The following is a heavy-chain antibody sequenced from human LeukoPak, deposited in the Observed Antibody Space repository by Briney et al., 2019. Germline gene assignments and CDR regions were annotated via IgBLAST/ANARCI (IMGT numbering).Heavy chain of an antibody. CDR3: AREAVAATFDY. CDR1: GFTVSSNY. V-gene: IGHV4-34*01. J-gene: IGHJ4*02. CDR2: INHSGST. D-gene: IGHD6-19*01. Sequence: GSLRLSCAASGFTVSSNYMSWVRQPPGKGLEWIGEINHSGSTNYNPSLKSRVTISVDTSKNQFSLKLSSVTAADTAVYYCAREAVAATFDYWGQGTLVTVSS.